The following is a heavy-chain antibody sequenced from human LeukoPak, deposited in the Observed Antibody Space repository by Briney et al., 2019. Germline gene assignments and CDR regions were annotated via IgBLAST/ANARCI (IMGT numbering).Heavy chain of an antibody. Sequence: TGGSLRLSCAASGCTFSSYSMNWIRQAPGKGLDWVSSISSSSSYIYYADSVKGRFTISRDNAKNSLSLQMNRLRAEDTAVYYCARDLGHYYGSGSYFWGQGTLVTVSS. J-gene: IGHJ4*02. CDR1: GCTFSSYS. CDR2: ISSSSSYI. V-gene: IGHV3-21*01. CDR3: ARDLGHYYGSGSYF. D-gene: IGHD3-10*01.